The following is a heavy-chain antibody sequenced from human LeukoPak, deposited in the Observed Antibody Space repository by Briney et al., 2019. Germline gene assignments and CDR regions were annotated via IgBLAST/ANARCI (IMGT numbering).Heavy chain of an antibody. CDR3: AKDAPDYGDYYFDY. Sequence: GGSLRLSCAASGFTFGSPWMHWVRQAPGKGLEWVSGLSGSGSSTDYADSVKGRFTISRDNSKNTLYLQMNSLRAEDTAVYYCAKDAPDYGDYYFDYWGQGTLVTVSS. V-gene: IGHV3-23*01. D-gene: IGHD4-17*01. J-gene: IGHJ4*02. CDR1: GFTFGSPW. CDR2: LSGSGSST.